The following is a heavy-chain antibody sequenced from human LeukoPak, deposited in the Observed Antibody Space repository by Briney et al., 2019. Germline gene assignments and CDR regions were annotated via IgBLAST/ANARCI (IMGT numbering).Heavy chain of an antibody. CDR1: GYTFTGYY. CDR2: INPNSGGT. Sequence: ASVKVSSKASGYTFTGYYMHWVRQAPGQGLEWMGWINPNSGGTNYAQKFQGRVTMTRDTSISTAYMELSRLRSDDTAVYYCARMSGYCSSTSCYSWFDPWGQGTLVTVSS. D-gene: IGHD2-2*03. CDR3: ARMSGYCSSTSCYSWFDP. J-gene: IGHJ5*02. V-gene: IGHV1-2*02.